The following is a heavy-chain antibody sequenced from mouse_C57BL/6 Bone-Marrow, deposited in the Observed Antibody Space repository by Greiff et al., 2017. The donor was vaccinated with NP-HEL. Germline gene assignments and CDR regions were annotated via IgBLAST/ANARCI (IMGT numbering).Heavy chain of an antibody. CDR1: GFTFSSYA. D-gene: IGHD2-3*01. CDR2: ISSGGDYI. V-gene: IGHV5-9-1*02. J-gene: IGHJ2*01. CDR3: TRVVGCYDGYYFDY. Sequence: EVNLVESGEGLVKPGGSLKLSCAASGFTFSSYAMSWVRQTPEKRLEWVAYISSGGDYIYYADTVKGRFTISRDNARNTLYLQMSSLKSEDTAMYYCTRVVGCYDGYYFDYWGQGTTLTVSS.